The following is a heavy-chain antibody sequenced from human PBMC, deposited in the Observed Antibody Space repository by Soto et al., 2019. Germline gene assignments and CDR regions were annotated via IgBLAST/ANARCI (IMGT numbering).Heavy chain of an antibody. J-gene: IGHJ4*02. CDR3: ARASGLYTRVWFFDY. V-gene: IGHV1-69*01. Sequence: QVQLVQSGAEVKKPGSSVKVSCKASGDTFNNDAISWVRQAPGQGLEWMGGMNPMFGTANYAQKFQGRVTITAGESTTTAYMELSSLRSEVTAMYYCARASGLYTRVWFFDYWGQGTLVTVSS. CDR1: GDTFNNDA. D-gene: IGHD2-8*01. CDR2: MNPMFGTA.